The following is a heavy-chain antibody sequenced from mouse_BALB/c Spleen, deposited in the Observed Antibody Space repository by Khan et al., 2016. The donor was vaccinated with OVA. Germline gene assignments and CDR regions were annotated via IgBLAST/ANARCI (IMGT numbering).Heavy chain of an antibody. J-gene: IGHJ4*01. Sequence: DLVKPGASVKLSCKASGYTFTSYWINWIKQRPGQGLEWIGRISPGSGTTYYNEMFKGKATLTVDTSSSTAYIQLSSLTSEDSAVXFWARGNCCGSSHCAIDYWGQGTSVTASS. CDR1: GYTFTSYW. CDR2: ISPGSGTT. V-gene: IGHV1S41*01. CDR3: ARGNCCGSSHCAIDY. D-gene: IGHD1-1*01.